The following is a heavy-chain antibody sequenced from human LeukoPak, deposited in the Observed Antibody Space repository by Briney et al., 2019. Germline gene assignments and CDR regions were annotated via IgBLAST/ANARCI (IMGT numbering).Heavy chain of an antibody. V-gene: IGHV1-18*01. J-gene: IGHJ5*02. CDR1: GYTFTSYG. CDR2: ISAYNGNT. CDR3: SRSDSGLLWFGEPKYNWFDP. Sequence: ASVKVSCKASGYTFTSYGMSWVRQAPGQGLEWMGWISAYNGNTNYAQKLQGRVTMTTDTSTSTAYMELRSLRSDDTAVYYCSRSDSGLLWFGEPKYNWFDPWGQGTLVTVSS. D-gene: IGHD3-10*01.